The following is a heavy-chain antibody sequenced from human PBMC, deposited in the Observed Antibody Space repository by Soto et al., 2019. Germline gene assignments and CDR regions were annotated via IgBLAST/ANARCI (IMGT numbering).Heavy chain of an antibody. D-gene: IGHD3-3*01. J-gene: IGHJ6*02. CDR3: ARETIFGVVNYGMDV. Sequence: EVQLVESGGGLVQPGGSRGPSCAASGFTFSSYDMPWVRQVKGKGLRWVSAIGTAGDTYYPGSVKGRFTISRENAKNSLYLQMNSLRAEDTAVYYCARETIFGVVNYGMDVWGQGTTVTVSS. CDR1: GFTFSSYD. V-gene: IGHV3-13*01. CDR2: IGTAGDT.